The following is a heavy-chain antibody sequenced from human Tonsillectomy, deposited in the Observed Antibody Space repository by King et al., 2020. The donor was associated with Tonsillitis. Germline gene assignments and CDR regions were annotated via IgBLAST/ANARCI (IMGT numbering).Heavy chain of an antibody. CDR2: ISGYNGAT. CDR3: ATSGYYTGDFDY. V-gene: IGHV1-18*01. Sequence: VQLVESGTEVKKPGASVKVSCKASGYTFTSYGICWVRQAPGQGLEWMGWISGYNGATSHAQKFQDRVTMTTDTSTNTVYMELKSLRSDDTAVYYCATSGYYTGDFDYWGQGTLVTVSS. D-gene: IGHD3-3*01. J-gene: IGHJ4*02. CDR1: GYTFTSYG.